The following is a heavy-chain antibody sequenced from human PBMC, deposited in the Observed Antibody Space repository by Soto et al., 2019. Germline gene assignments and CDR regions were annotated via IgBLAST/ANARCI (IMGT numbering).Heavy chain of an antibody. V-gene: IGHV3-23*01. CDR1: GFTFSSYA. J-gene: IGHJ5*02. Sequence: EVQLLESGGGLVQPGGSLRLSCAASGFTFSSYAMSWVRQAPGKGLEWVSTISGGGDATYYADSVKGRCTISRDNSKSTLYLRMNSLRADDPAVYYCAMSGLPQGGNCFDPWGQGTLVTVSS. CDR3: AMSGLPQGGNCFDP. D-gene: IGHD3-16*01. CDR2: ISGGGDAT.